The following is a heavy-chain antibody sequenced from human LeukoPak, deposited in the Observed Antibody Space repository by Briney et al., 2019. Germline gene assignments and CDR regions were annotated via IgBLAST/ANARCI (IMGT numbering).Heavy chain of an antibody. CDR2: IYSGGGT. V-gene: IGHV3-53*01. Sequence: PGGSLRLSCAASGFTVSSNYMSWVRQAPGKGLEWVSVIYSGGGTYYADSVKGRFTISRDNSKNTLYLQMNSLRAEDTAVYYCAKDVVGSYYYFDYWGQGTLVTVSS. CDR1: GFTVSSNY. CDR3: AKDVVGSYYYFDY. J-gene: IGHJ4*02. D-gene: IGHD1-26*01.